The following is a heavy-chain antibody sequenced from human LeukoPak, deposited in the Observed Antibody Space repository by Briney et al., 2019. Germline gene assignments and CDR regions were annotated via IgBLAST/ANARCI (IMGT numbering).Heavy chain of an antibody. V-gene: IGHV3-7*01. Sequence: PGRSLRLSWAPSAFTFSSYAMSSVRPAPGEGLGWVANIKQGGREKSHVDSVKARFTISGAKTKNSLYLEMNRLRAEDTAVYYCASDRDYYDSSGYLFDYWGQGTLVTVSS. D-gene: IGHD3-22*01. CDR2: IKQGGREK. J-gene: IGHJ4*02. CDR3: ASDRDYYDSSGYLFDY. CDR1: AFTFSSYA.